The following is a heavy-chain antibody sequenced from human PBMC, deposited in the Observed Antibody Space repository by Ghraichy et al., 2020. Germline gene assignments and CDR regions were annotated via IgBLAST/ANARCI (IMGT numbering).Heavy chain of an antibody. Sequence: GGSLRLSCTASGFTFSDYSMNWVRQAPGKGLEWVSYISRRSSATYYADSVQGRFTISRDNAKNSVYLQMNSLRAEDTALYYCVRQVGDDSCNWFDPWGQGTLVTVGS. D-gene: IGHD2-2*01. CDR3: VRQVGDDSCNWFDP. J-gene: IGHJ5*02. V-gene: IGHV3-48*04. CDR1: GFTFSDYS. CDR2: ISRRSSAT.